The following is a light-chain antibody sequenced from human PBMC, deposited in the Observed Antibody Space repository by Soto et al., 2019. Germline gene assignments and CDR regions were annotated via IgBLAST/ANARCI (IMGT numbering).Light chain of an antibody. J-gene: IGKJ4*01. CDR2: GAS. CDR3: QQLRMYPST. V-gene: IGKV1-39*02. CDR1: QSIGKR. Sequence: DIQMNQSPSVLSASVGDRVTITCRASQSIGKRLNWYQQKPGKAPKFLIYGASTLQNGVPSRFTGSGSGTDFALTITSRQAEHFASDYCQQLRMYPSTFGGGTKVDIK.